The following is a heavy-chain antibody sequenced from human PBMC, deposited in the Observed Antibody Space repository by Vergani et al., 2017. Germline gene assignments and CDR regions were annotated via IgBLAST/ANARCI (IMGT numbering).Heavy chain of an antibody. CDR3: ARDFPPXCGGDCYSGNAFDI. CDR1: GFTFSSYG. Sequence: QVQLVESGGGVVQPGRSLILSCAASGFTFSSYGMHWVRQAPGKGLEWVAVIWYDGSNKYYADSVKGRFTISKDNSKNTLYLQRNSLRAEDTAVYYCARDFPPXCGGDCYSGNAFDIWGQGTMVTVSS. V-gene: IGHV3-33*01. D-gene: IGHD2-21*01. CDR2: IWYDGSNK. J-gene: IGHJ3*02.